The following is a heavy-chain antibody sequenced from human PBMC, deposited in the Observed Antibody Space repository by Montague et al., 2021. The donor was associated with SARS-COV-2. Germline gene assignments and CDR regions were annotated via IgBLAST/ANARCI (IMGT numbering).Heavy chain of an antibody. D-gene: IGHD5-18*01. V-gene: IGHV3-23*01. J-gene: IGHJ5*02. CDR3: AKGDTAMAPYNWFDP. CDR1: GFTFSIYA. Sequence: SLRLSCAASGFTFSIYAMTWVRQAPGKGLEWLSAIGSTGGSTYYADSVKGRFTISRDNSKNTLYLQMNSLRAEDTAVYYCAKGDTAMAPYNWFDPWGQRTLVTVSS. CDR2: IGSTGGST.